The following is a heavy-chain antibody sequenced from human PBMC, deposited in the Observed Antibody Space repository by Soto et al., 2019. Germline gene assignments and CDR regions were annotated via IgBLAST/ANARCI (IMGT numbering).Heavy chain of an antibody. CDR3: AKEGNRVRGLDY. CDR1: GFTFSYYV. V-gene: IGHV3-23*01. CDR2: ISGTGGST. J-gene: IGHJ4*02. D-gene: IGHD3-10*01. Sequence: GGSLRLSCAASGFTFSYYVLSWVRQAPGKGLEWVSAISGTGGSTYYADSVKGRFTISRDNSKNTLYVQMNSLRVEDTAVYYCAKEGNRVRGLDYWGQGTLVTVSS.